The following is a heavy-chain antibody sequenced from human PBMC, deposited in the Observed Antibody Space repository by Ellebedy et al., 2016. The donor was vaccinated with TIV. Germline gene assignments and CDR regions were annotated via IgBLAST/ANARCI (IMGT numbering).Heavy chain of an antibody. Sequence: PGGSLRLSCAASGFTFSNYVMSWVRQAPGKGLEWVSSISCGVGNTYYADSVKGRFTISRDNSKNTLYLQMNSLRAEDTAVYYCAKGCGGSCYWEAYWGQGTLVTVSS. D-gene: IGHD2-15*01. CDR1: GFTFSNYV. CDR2: ISCGVGNT. J-gene: IGHJ4*02. CDR3: AKGCGGSCYWEAY. V-gene: IGHV3-23*01.